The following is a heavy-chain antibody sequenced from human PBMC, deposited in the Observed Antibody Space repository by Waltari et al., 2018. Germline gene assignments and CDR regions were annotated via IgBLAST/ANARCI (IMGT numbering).Heavy chain of an antibody. D-gene: IGHD4-17*01. CDR3: ATPHDYGDYVFDY. CDR1: GFMFESYT. CDR2: SRSYSGYK. Sequence: EVELLESGGGQVKPGESLRLSCVGSGFMFESYTMTWVRQAPGKGLGWVVSSRSYSGYKYYAESVEGRFTVSRDNGQKSLFLQMSRLTAADTGVYYCATPHDYGDYVFDYWGRGTLVTVSS. V-gene: IGHV3-21*02. J-gene: IGHJ4*02.